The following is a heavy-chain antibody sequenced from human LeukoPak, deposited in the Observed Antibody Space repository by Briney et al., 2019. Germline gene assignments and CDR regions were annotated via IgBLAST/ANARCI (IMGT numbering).Heavy chain of an antibody. CDR1: GYSFTSYW. J-gene: IGHJ5*02. CDR2: ISWNSGSI. Sequence: SLKLSCKGSGYSFTSYWIGWVRQMPGKGLEWVSGISWNSGSIGYADSVKGRFTISRDNAKNSLYLQMNSLRAEDTALYYCAKDYSYCSGSSWCDPWGQGTLVSVSS. D-gene: IGHD3-10*01. V-gene: IGHV3-9*01. CDR3: AKDYSYCSGSSWCDP.